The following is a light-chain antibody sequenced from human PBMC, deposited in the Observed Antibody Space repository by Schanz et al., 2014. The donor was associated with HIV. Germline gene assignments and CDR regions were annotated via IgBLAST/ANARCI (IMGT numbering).Light chain of an antibody. Sequence: QSVLTQPASVSGAPGQSITISCTGTSSDVGAYNYLSWYQHHPGKAPTLMIYDVSNRPSGISNRFSGSKSGNTASLTISGLRAEDESDYYCSSYTTSSTQVFGTGTKLTVL. J-gene: IGLJ1*01. V-gene: IGLV2-14*03. CDR3: SSYTTSSTQV. CDR2: DVS. CDR1: SSDVGAYNY.